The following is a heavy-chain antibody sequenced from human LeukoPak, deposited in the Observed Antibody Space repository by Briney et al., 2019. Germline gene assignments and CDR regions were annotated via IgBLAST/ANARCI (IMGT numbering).Heavy chain of an antibody. Sequence: ASVKVSCKASGYTFTGYYMHWVRQAPGQGLEWMGWINPNSGGTNYAQKFQGRVTMTRDTSISTAYMELSRLRSDDTAVCYCANDYSGSLSYYFDYWGQGTLVTASS. V-gene: IGHV1-2*02. CDR3: ANDYSGSLSYYFDY. CDR2: INPNSGGT. D-gene: IGHD1-26*01. J-gene: IGHJ4*02. CDR1: GYTFTGYY.